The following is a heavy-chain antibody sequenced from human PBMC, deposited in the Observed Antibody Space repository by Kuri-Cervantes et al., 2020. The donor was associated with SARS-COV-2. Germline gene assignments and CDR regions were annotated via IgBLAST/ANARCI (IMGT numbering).Heavy chain of an antibody. CDR2: IWYDGSNK. Sequence: LSLTCAASGFTFSSYGMHWVRQAPGKGLEWVAVIWYDGSNKYYADSVKGRFTISRDNSKNTLYLQMNSLRAEDTAVYYCAKVFYGDYPPYFDYWGQGTLVTVSS. D-gene: IGHD4-17*01. J-gene: IGHJ4*02. CDR3: AKVFYGDYPPYFDY. CDR1: GFTFSSYG. V-gene: IGHV3-33*06.